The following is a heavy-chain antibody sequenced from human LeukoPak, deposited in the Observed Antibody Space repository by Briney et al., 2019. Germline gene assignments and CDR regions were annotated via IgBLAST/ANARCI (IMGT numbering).Heavy chain of an antibody. D-gene: IGHD6-13*01. V-gene: IGHV7-4-1*02. CDR2: INTNTGNP. CDR1: GYTFTSYA. J-gene: IGHJ3*02. CDR3: AIPQSPLPKSSSSWYSRYAFDI. Sequence: GASVKVSCEASGYTFTSYAMNWVRQAPGQGLEWMGWINTNTGNPTYAQGFTGRFVFSLDTSVSTAYLQISSLKAEDTAVYYCAIPQSPLPKSSSSWYSRYAFDIWGQGTMVTVSS.